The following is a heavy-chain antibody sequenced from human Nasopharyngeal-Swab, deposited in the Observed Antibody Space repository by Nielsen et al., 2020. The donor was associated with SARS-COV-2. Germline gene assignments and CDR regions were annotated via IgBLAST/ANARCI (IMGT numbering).Heavy chain of an antibody. CDR2: ISGSGGST. CDR1: GFTFSSYA. D-gene: IGHD2-21*01. CDR3: ARDRDWAFDV. J-gene: IGHJ3*01. V-gene: IGHV3-23*01. Sequence: GESLKISCAASGFTFSSYAMSWVRQAPGKGLGWVSAISGSGGSTYYADSVKGRFTISRDNARNSLYLQMNSLRVEDTAVYYCARDRDWAFDVWGQGAGVTVSS.